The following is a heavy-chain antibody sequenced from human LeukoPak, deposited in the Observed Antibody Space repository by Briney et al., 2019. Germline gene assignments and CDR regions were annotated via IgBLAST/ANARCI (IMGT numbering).Heavy chain of an antibody. CDR1: GFTFSTYA. CDR2: ISGSGGST. Sequence: PGGSLRLSCAASGFTFSTYAMSWVRQAPGKGLEWVSVISGSGGSTYYADSVKGRFTISRDNSRNTLYLQMNSLSAEDTAVYYCAKDAAGPEYWGQGTLVTVSS. J-gene: IGHJ4*02. CDR3: AKDAAGPEY. V-gene: IGHV3-23*01. D-gene: IGHD6-13*01.